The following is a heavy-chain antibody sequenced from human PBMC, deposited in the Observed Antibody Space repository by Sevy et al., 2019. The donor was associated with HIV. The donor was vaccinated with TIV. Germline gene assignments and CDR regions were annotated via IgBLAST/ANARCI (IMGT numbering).Heavy chain of an antibody. CDR1: GFAFSSYG. V-gene: IGHV3-30*02. D-gene: IGHD3-9*01. Sequence: LSLTCAASGFAFSSYGMHWVRQAPGKGLEWVAFIWYDGSDTYYADSVKGRFNISRDNSKNTLYLQMNSLRTEDTAIYYCASDILTGSDFWGQGTLVTVSS. CDR3: ASDILTGSDF. CDR2: IWYDGSDT. J-gene: IGHJ4*02.